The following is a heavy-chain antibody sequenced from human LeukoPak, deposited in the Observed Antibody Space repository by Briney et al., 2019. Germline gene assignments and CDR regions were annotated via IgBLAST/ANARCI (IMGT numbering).Heavy chain of an antibody. CDR1: GFTFNGYA. CDR3: ARGRGPGSFLIDY. J-gene: IGHJ4*02. V-gene: IGHV3-30*01. Sequence: PGRSLRLSCAASGFTFNGYAMHWVRQAPVKGLEWVAVISNDGSRIYYADSAKGRFTVSRDNSKSTLFLQMNSLRDEDTAVYYCARGRGPGSFLIDYWGQGTLVTVSS. D-gene: IGHD3-10*01. CDR2: ISNDGSRI.